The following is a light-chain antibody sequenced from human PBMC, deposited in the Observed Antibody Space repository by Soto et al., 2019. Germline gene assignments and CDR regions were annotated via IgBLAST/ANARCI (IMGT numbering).Light chain of an antibody. Sequence: DIQITQSSSSLTAKIPGRVTMTFRASQSIIGDLAWYQQNAGKAPKLLIYDASKLESGVPSRFSGSGSGTEFTLTISSLPPDDFAAYYCQPYDTYWTFGQGTKVDIK. J-gene: IGKJ1*01. CDR3: QPYDTYWT. V-gene: IGKV1-5*01. CDR1: QSIIGD. CDR2: DAS.